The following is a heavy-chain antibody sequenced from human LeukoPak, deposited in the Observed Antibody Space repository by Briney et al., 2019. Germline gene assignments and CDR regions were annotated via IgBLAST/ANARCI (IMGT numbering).Heavy chain of an antibody. J-gene: IGHJ5*02. CDR1: GGSINSYF. Sequence: SETLSLTCTVSGGSINSYFWSWIRQPPGKGLGWIGYIYYSGNTNYNPSLKSRVTIPVDTSKNQLSLKLTSVTAADTAVYFCARGSSSSWYDWFDPWGQGTLVTVSS. V-gene: IGHV4-59*01. CDR3: ARGSSSSWYDWFDP. D-gene: IGHD6-13*01. CDR2: IYYSGNT.